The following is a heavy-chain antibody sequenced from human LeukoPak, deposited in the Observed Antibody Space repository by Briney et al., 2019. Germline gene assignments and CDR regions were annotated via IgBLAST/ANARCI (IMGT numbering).Heavy chain of an antibody. CDR1: GFDFSSHG. Sequence: QSGGSLRLPCAASGFDFSSHGMNWVRQAPGKGLEWVSTINFNGGRTYYADSVKGRFSVSRDNSKNTLYLQMNSLRVEDTAVYYCAKGGRGSWAGNTGDWGQGTLVSVSS. CDR3: AKGGRGSWAGNTGD. CDR2: INFNGGRT. D-gene: IGHD3-10*01. V-gene: IGHV3-23*01. J-gene: IGHJ4*02.